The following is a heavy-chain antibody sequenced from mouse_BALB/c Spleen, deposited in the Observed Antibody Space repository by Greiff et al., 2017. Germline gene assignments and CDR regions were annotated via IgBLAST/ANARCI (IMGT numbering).Heavy chain of an antibody. Sequence: QVQLQQSGPELVKPGASVKMSCKASGYTFTDYVISWEKQRTGQGLEWIGEIYPGSGSTYYNEKFKGKATLTADKSSNTAYMQLSSLTSEDSAVYFCARGMGDYWGQGTSVTVSS. V-gene: IGHV1-77*01. CDR1: GYTFTDYV. J-gene: IGHJ4*01. D-gene: IGHD2-3*01. CDR3: ARGMGDY. CDR2: IYPGSGST.